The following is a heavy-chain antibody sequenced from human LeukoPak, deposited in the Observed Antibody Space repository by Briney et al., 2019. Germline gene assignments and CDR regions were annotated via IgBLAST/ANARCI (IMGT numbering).Heavy chain of an antibody. D-gene: IGHD3-9*01. CDR3: AKENYDILTGYPIDY. V-gene: IGHV3-23*01. CDR1: GDTFFIYA. CDR2: ISGSGCSA. J-gene: IGHJ4*02. Sequence: GSPRVSCAAPGDTFFIYATSAGLPAQGTGLEWVSPISGSGCSADYAGSVKGRFTISRDNSKNTLYLQMNSLRAEDTAVYYCAKENYDILTGYPIDYWGQGTLVTVSS.